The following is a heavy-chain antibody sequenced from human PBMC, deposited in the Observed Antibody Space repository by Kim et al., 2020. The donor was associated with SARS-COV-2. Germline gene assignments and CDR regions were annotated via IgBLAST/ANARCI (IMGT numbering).Heavy chain of an antibody. CDR3: ARGGGGEILTGYTRPYYYYRMDV. CDR2: SASTGDT. Sequence: GGSLRLSCVTSGFTFSTYAMHWVRQVPGKGLEWVAVSASTGDTYYLDSVKGRLTISREDAKNSLFLQMNSLTPGDTAVYYCARGGGGEILTGYTRPYYYYRMDVWGQGKPVTVS. J-gene: IGHJ6*02. D-gene: IGHD3-9*01. V-gene: IGHV3-13*01. CDR1: GFTFSTYA.